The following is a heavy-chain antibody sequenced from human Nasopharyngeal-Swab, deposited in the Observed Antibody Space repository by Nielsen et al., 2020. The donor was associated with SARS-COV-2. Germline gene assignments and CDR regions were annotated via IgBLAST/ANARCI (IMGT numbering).Heavy chain of an antibody. Sequence: SLKISCAASGFIFDDYAMHWVRQAPGKGLEWVSGISWNSGSIGYADSVKGRFTVSRDNAKNSLYLQMNSLRAEDTALYYCARDPLGFLYYYYGMDVWGQGTTVTVSS. CDR3: ARDPLGFLYYYYGMDV. V-gene: IGHV3-9*01. CDR2: ISWNSGSI. CDR1: GFIFDDYA. J-gene: IGHJ6*02. D-gene: IGHD2-15*01.